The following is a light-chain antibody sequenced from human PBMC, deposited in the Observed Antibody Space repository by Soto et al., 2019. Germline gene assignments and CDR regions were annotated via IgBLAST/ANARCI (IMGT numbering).Light chain of an antibody. CDR1: QSVRSD. CDR2: GVS. CDR3: QHYNNLPLT. J-gene: IGKJ4*01. Sequence: IVVTQSPATLSLSPGEGATLSCRASQSVRSDLAWYQHKPGLAPRLLIYGVSTRATGIPVRFSGSGSGTEFTLSISSLQSEDSAIYYCQHYNNLPLTFGGGTKVDIK. V-gene: IGKV3-15*01.